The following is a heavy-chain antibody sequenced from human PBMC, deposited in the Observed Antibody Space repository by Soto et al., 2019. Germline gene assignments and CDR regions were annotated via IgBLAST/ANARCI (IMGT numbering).Heavy chain of an antibody. V-gene: IGHV2-26*01. D-gene: IGHD5-12*01. Sequence: QVTLKESGPVLVKPTETLTLTCTVSGFSLSHIRVGVGWIRQPPGKALEGLAHVFSNDAKSYSPSLKGWLTLSRDTFRSQVVLTMTNVDPVDTATYFCARIERYSTYEYFAFWGQGTLVTVSS. CDR1: GFSLSHIRVG. CDR3: ARIERYSTYEYFAF. CDR2: VFSNDAK. J-gene: IGHJ4*02.